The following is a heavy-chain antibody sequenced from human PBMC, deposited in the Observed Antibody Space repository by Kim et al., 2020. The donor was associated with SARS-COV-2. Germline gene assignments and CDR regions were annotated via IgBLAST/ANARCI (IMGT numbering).Heavy chain of an antibody. D-gene: IGHD2-21*02. J-gene: IGHJ5*01. CDR3: AKDYLTLTAALDS. Sequence: YTDSAKGRFTISRDTSTSTLYLHMTSLRPEDTAIYYCAKDYLTLTAALDSWGQGAPVTVSS. V-gene: IGHV3-30*07.